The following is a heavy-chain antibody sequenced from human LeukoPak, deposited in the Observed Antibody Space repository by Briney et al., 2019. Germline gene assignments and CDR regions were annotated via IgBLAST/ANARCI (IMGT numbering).Heavy chain of an antibody. Sequence: ASVKVSCKASGYTFTSYGISWVRQAPGQGLEWMGWISAYNGNTNYAQKFQGRVTITADESTSTAYMELSSLRSEDTAVYYCARVLGYYDSSGYPPHASGDYYYYMDVWGKGTTVTISS. CDR2: ISAYNGNT. CDR3: ARVLGYYDSSGYPPHASGDYYYYMDV. D-gene: IGHD3-22*01. CDR1: GYTFTSYG. J-gene: IGHJ6*03. V-gene: IGHV1-18*01.